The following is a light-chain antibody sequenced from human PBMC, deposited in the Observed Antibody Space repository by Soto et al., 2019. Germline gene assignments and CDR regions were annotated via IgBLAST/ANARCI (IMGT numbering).Light chain of an antibody. CDR3: SSYTGDYTVM. CDR2: ETT. V-gene: IGLV2-23*01. Sequence: QSALTQPASVSGSPGQSITISCTGTSSDVGPYNLVSWYQHHPGKVPQLIIYETTKRPSGVSNRFSGSKSGNTASLTISGLQAEDEAYYHCSSYTGDYTVMFAGGTKLTVL. CDR1: SSDVGPYNL. J-gene: IGLJ3*02.